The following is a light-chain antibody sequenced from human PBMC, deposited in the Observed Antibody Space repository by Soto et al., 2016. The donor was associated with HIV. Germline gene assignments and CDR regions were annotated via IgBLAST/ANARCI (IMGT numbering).Light chain of an antibody. CDR3: QVWDRRSGHYV. J-gene: IGLJ1*01. Sequence: SYMLTQPPSVSVAPGKMARITCGGDDIGSKSVHWYQQKPGQAPVLVVYDDSDRPSVIPERFSGSNSGNTATLTISRVEAGDEADYYCQVWDRRSGHYVFGSGTKVTVL. CDR1: DIGSKS. V-gene: IGLV3-21*03. CDR2: DDS.